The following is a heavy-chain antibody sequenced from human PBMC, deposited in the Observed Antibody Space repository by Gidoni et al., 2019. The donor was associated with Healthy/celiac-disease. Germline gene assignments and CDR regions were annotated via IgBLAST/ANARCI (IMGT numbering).Heavy chain of an antibody. D-gene: IGHD4-17*01. CDR3: ASQNYGDYEWYFDY. Sequence: EVQLVESGGGLIQPGGSLRLSCAASGFTVSSNYMSWVRQAPGKGLEWVSVIYSGGSTYYADSVKGRFTISRDNSKNTLYLQRNSLRAEDTAVYYCASQNYGDYEWYFDYWGQGTLVTVSS. CDR1: GFTVSSNY. J-gene: IGHJ4*02. CDR2: IYSGGST. V-gene: IGHV3-53*01.